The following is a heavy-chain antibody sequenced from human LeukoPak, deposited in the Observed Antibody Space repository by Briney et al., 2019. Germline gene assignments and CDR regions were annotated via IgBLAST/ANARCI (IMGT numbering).Heavy chain of an antibody. D-gene: IGHD5-12*01. CDR3: SRGRAAAFDV. CDR1: GDSISSSY. V-gene: IGHV4-59*01. Sequence: SETLSLTCTVSGDSISSSYWNWIRQPPGKGLEWIGYIYYTGSTNYNPSLRSQVTISVDTSKNQVSLMLSSVTAADTAVYYCSRGRAAAFDVWGQGTMVTVSS. J-gene: IGHJ3*01. CDR2: IYYTGST.